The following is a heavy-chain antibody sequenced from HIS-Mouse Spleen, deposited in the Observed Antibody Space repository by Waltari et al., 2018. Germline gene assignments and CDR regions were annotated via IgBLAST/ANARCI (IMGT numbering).Heavy chain of an antibody. J-gene: IGHJ4*02. D-gene: IGHD3-16*01. CDR3: TTWGPIGDY. CDR2: IKRKTNGGKT. Sequence: EVQLVESGGGLVKPGGSLRLSCAASGFTFSNAWMSWVRQAPGKGLGWGGRIKRKTNGGKTDYAEPVKGRFTISRDDSKNTLYLQMNSLKTEDTAVYYCTTWGPIGDYWGQGTLVTVSS. V-gene: IGHV3-15*01. CDR1: GFTFSNAW.